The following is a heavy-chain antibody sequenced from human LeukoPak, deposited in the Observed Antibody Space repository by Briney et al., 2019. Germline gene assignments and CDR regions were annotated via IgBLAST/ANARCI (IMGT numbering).Heavy chain of an antibody. CDR3: ARVSEDYYDSSGYYPFDY. J-gene: IGHJ4*02. CDR2: IIPIFGTA. CDR1: GGTFSSYA. Sequence: SVKVSCKASGGTFSSYAISWVRQAPGQGLEWMGRIIPIFGTANYAQKFQGRVTITTDESTSTAYMELSSMRSDDTAVYYCARVSEDYYDSSGYYPFDYWGQGTLVTVSS. D-gene: IGHD3-22*01. V-gene: IGHV1-69*05.